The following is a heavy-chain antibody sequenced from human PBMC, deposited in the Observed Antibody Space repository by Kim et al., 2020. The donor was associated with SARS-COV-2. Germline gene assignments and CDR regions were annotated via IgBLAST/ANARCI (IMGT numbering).Heavy chain of an antibody. CDR3: ARLTATVTAGFDQ. J-gene: IGHJ4*02. CDR1: GGSISSTTYY. Sequence: SETLSLTCTVSGGSISSTTYYWAWIRQPPGKGLEWIGSIYYRGDTYLYPSLKSRVTMSVDTSKNQFSLRVTSVTAADTAVYYGARLTATVTAGFDQWGPG. CDR2: IYYRGDT. D-gene: IGHD2-21*02. V-gene: IGHV4-39*01.